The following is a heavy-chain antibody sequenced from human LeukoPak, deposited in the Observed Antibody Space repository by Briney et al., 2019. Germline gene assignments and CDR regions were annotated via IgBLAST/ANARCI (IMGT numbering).Heavy chain of an antibody. D-gene: IGHD4-11*01. CDR3: ARAFSNPTTVTEGVGYYYYCGMDV. Sequence: GGSLRLSCAASGFTFSSYSMNWVRQAPGKGLEWVSYISSSSSTIYYADSVKGRFTISRDNAKNSLYLQMNSLRAEDTAVYYCARAFSNPTTVTEGVGYYYYCGMDVWGQGTTVTVSS. CDR2: ISSSSSTI. J-gene: IGHJ6*02. CDR1: GFTFSSYS. V-gene: IGHV3-48*01.